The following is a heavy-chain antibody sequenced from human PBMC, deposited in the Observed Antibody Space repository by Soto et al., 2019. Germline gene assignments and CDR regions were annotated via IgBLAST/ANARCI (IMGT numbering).Heavy chain of an antibody. D-gene: IGHD3-22*01. CDR1: GGTFSSYA. Sequence: QVQLVQSGAEVKKPGSSVKVSCKASGGTFSSYAITWVRQAPGQGLEWMGGIIPIFGTANYAQKFQARVTSTEDVSTRTAYMELRSLRSEDTAVYYCARDRGPSSGYYPYWFDPWGQGTLVTVSS. CDR3: ARDRGPSSGYYPYWFDP. J-gene: IGHJ5*02. V-gene: IGHV1-69*12. CDR2: IIPIFGTA.